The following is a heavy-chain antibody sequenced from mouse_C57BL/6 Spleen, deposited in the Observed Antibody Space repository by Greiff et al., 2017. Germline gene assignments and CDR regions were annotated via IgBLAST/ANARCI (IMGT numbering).Heavy chain of an antibody. CDR1: GYSFTGYF. Sequence: EVQLQESGPELVKPGDSVKISCKASGYSFTGYFMNWVMQSHGKSLEWIGRINPYNGDTFYNQKFKGKATLTVDKSSSTAHMELRSLTSEDSAVYYCARGRVEEYYYAMDYWGQGTSVTVSS. CDR3: ARGRVEEYYYAMDY. J-gene: IGHJ4*01. D-gene: IGHD1-1*01. CDR2: INPYNGDT. V-gene: IGHV1-20*01.